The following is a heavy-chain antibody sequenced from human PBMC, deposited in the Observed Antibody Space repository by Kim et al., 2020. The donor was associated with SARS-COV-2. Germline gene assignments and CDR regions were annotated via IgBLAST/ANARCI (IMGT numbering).Heavy chain of an antibody. D-gene: IGHD3-10*01. V-gene: IGHV3-23*03. Sequence: AGTWKGRFTISRDNSKNTMYLQMNSMGAEDTAVYYCAKAPSGSGILRFDYWGQGTLVTVSS. J-gene: IGHJ4*02. CDR3: AKAPSGSGILRFDY.